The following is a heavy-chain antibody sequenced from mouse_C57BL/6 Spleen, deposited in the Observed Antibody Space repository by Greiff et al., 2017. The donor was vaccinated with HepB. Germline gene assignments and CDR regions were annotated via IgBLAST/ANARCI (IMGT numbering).Heavy chain of an antibody. CDR2: ISYDGSN. D-gene: IGHD2-2*01. V-gene: IGHV3-6*01. Sequence: EVKLQESGPGLVKPSQSLSLTCSVTGYSITSGYYWNWIRQFPGNKLEWMGYISYDGSNNYNPSLKNRISITRDTSKNQFFLKLNSVTTEDTATYYCARRGSTMVTTRGAMDYWGQGTSVTVSS. CDR1: GYSITSGYY. J-gene: IGHJ4*01. CDR3: ARRGSTMVTTRGAMDY.